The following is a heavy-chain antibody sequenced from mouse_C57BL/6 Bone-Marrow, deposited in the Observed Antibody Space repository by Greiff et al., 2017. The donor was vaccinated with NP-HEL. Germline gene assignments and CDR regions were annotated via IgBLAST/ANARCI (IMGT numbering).Heavy chain of an antibody. J-gene: IGHJ3*01. CDR3: AYGYDGFAY. CDR2: ISSGSSTI. CDR1: GFTFSDYG. V-gene: IGHV5-17*01. D-gene: IGHD2-2*01. Sequence: EVMLVESGGGLVKPGGSLKLSCAASGFTFSDYGMHWVRQAPEKGLEWVAYISSGSSTIYYADTVQGRFTISRDKAKNTLFLQMTSLRSEDTAMYYCAYGYDGFAYWGQGTLVTVSA.